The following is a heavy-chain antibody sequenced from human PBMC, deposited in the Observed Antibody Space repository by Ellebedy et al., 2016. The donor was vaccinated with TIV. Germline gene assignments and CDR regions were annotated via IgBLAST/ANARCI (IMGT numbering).Heavy chain of an antibody. CDR3: ARIRYSSGAADFDY. V-gene: IGHV1-2*02. CDR2: INPNSGGT. D-gene: IGHD6-25*01. J-gene: IGHJ4*02. Sequence: ASVKVSCKASGYTFTGYYMHWVRQAPGQGLEWMGWINPNSGGTNYAQKFQGRVTMTRDTSISTAYMELSRRRSDDTAVYYCARIRYSSGAADFDYWGQGTLVTVSS. CDR1: GYTFTGYY.